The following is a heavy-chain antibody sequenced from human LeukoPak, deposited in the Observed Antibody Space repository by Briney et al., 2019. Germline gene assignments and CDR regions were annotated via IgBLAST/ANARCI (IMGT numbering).Heavy chain of an antibody. D-gene: IGHD2-15*01. CDR3: AREIRYCSGGSCYRRFDI. V-gene: IGHV4-59*01. CDR2: IYYSGST. Sequence: SETLSLTCTVSGGSISSYYWSWIRQPPGKGLEWIGYIYYSGSTNYNPSLKGRVTISVDTSKNQFSLKLSSVTAADTAVYYCAREIRYCSGGSCYRRFDIWGQGTMVTVSS. J-gene: IGHJ3*02. CDR1: GGSISSYY.